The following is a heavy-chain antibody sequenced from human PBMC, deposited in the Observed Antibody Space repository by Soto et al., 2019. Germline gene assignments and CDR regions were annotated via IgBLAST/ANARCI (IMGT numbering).Heavy chain of an antibody. CDR2: IYHSGST. D-gene: IGHD5-18*01. V-gene: IGHV4-4*02. J-gene: IGHJ4*02. CDR1: GGPISSSNW. CDR3: ASRDGYSPFDY. Sequence: SETLSLTCAVSGGPISSSNWWSWVRQPPGKGLEWIGEIYHSGSTNYNPSLKSRVTISVDKSKNQFSLKLSSVTAADTAVYYCASRDGYSPFDYWGQGTLVTVSS.